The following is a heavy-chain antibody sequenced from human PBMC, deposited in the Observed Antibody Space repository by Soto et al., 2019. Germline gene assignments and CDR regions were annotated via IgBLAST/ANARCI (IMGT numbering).Heavy chain of an antibody. Sequence: QVQLVQSGAEVKKPGASVKVSCKASGYTFTSYGISWVRQAHGQGLEWMGWISAYNGNTNYAQKLQGRVTMTTDTSTSSVYMALRSLRSDDTAVYYCARDLAVGLVDYWGQGTLVTVSS. V-gene: IGHV1-18*01. CDR3: ARDLAVGLVDY. CDR2: ISAYNGNT. D-gene: IGHD6-19*01. CDR1: GYTFTSYG. J-gene: IGHJ4*02.